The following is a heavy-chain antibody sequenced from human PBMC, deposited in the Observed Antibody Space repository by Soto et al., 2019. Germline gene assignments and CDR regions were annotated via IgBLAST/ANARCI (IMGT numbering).Heavy chain of an antibody. CDR2: TYYRSKLYN. CDR1: GDSVSSNSAA. CDR3: VRLGGGTVDY. Sequence: SQTLSLTCAISGDSVSSNSAAWNLISQSPSRGLEWLGRTYYRSKLYNDYAVSVKSRITVKPDTSKNQFSLQLNSVTPEDTAVYYCVRLGGGTVDYWGQGTMVTVSS. V-gene: IGHV6-1*01. J-gene: IGHJ4*02. D-gene: IGHD1-26*01.